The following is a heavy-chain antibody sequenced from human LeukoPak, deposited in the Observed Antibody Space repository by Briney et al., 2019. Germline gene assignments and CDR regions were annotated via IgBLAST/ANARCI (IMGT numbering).Heavy chain of an antibody. J-gene: IGHJ4*02. CDR3: ARSSGYGYYFDY. V-gene: IGHV3-64*01. CDR1: GFTFSSDA. D-gene: IGHD3-22*01. Sequence: GGSLRLSCAASGFTFSSDAMHWVRQPPGKGLEYVSAISSNGGTTHYGNSVKGRFTISRDNSKNTLYLQMGSLRAEDMAVYFCARSSGYGYYFDYWGQGTLVTVSS. CDR2: ISSNGGTT.